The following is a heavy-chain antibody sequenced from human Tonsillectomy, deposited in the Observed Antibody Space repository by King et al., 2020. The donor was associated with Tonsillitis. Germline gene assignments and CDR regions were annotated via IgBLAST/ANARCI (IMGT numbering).Heavy chain of an antibody. CDR2: IKEDGSEK. J-gene: IGHJ4*02. V-gene: IGHV3-7*03. D-gene: IGHD1-26*01. CDR1: GFTFSSYW. CDR3: ASRLAQQWVFDY. Sequence: VQLVESGGGLVQPGGSLRLSCAASGFTFSSYWMSWVRQAPGKGLEWVASIKEDGSEKYYVDSVKGRFTISRDNAKNSLYLQMNNLRGEDTAVYYCASRLAQQWVFDYWGQGTLVTVSS.